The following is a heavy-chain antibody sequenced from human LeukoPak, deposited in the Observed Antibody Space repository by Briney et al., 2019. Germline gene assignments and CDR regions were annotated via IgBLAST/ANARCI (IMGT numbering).Heavy chain of an antibody. CDR1: GGTFSSYA. V-gene: IGHV1-69*01. J-gene: IGHJ6*03. D-gene: IGHD6-6*01. CDR2: IIPIFGTA. Sequence: SVKVSCKASGGTFSSYAISWVRQAPGQGLEWMGGIIPIFGTANYAQKYQGRVTITADESTSTAYMELSSLRSEDTAVYYCARGIAARRAYYYYYMDVWGKGTTVTVSS. CDR3: ARGIAARRAYYYYYMDV.